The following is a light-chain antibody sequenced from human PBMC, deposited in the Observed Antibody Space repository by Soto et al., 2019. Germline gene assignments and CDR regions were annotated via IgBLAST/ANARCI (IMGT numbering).Light chain of an antibody. CDR2: DVS. Sequence: QSVLTRPRSVSGSPGHSVTISCTGTSSDVGGYNFVSWYQQHPGKAPKLIIYDVSKRPSGVPDRFSGSKSANTASLTISGLXAEDEADYYCCSYAGTYTLWVFGGGTQLTVL. CDR3: CSYAGTYTLWV. J-gene: IGLJ3*02. CDR1: SSDVGGYNF. V-gene: IGLV2-11*01.